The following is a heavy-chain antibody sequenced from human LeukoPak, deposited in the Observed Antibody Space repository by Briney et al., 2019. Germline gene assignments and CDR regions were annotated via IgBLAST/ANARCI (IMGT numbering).Heavy chain of an antibody. CDR2: ISGSSNYI. CDR3: ARVRQYYGSGSYFEDY. J-gene: IGHJ4*02. Sequence: GGSLRLSCAASGFTFSSYSMNWVRQAPGKGLEWVSSISGSSNYIYYADSVKGRFTISRDNAKNSLYLLMNSLRAEDTAVYYCARVRQYYGSGSYFEDYWGQGTLVTVSS. V-gene: IGHV3-21*01. CDR1: GFTFSSYS. D-gene: IGHD3-10*01.